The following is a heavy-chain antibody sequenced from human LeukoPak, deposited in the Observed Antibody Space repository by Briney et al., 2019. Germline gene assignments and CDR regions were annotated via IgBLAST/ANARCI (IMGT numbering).Heavy chain of an antibody. J-gene: IGHJ3*02. D-gene: IGHD4-17*01. CDR1: GGTFSSYA. V-gene: IGHV1-69*01. Sequence: SVKVSCKASGGTFSSYAISWVRQAPGQGLEWMGGIIPIFGTANYAQKFQGRVTITADESTSTAYMELSSLRSEDTAVYYCASYDTLYYGDFVGRAFDIWGQGTMVTVSS. CDR3: ASYDTLYYGDFVGRAFDI. CDR2: IIPIFGTA.